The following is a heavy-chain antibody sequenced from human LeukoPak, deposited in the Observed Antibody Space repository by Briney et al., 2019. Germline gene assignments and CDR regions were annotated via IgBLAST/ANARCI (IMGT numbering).Heavy chain of an antibody. V-gene: IGHV3-21*04. CDR2: ISSSGSYI. Sequence: GGSLRLSCAASGFTFSSYSMNWVRQAPGKGLEWVSSISSSGSYIYYADSVKGRFTISRDNAQNSLYLQMNSLRAEDTAVYYCARDPAGGTYDLWGQGTMVTVSS. CDR1: GFTFSSYS. CDR3: ARDPAGGTYDL. J-gene: IGHJ3*01.